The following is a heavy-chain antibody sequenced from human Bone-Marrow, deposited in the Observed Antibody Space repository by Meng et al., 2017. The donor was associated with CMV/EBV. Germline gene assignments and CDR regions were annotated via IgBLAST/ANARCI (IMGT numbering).Heavy chain of an antibody. J-gene: IGHJ4*02. CDR2: INHSGST. Sequence: VQLQQWGAGLLKPSEPLSLTCAVYGGSFSGYYWSWIRQPPGKGLEWIGEINHSGSTNYNPSLKSRVTISVDTSKNQFSLKLSSVTAADTAVYYCARKSTYSSSWYMSKWGQGTLVTVSS. CDR1: GGSFSGYY. V-gene: IGHV4-34*01. CDR3: ARKSTYSSSWYMSK. D-gene: IGHD6-13*01.